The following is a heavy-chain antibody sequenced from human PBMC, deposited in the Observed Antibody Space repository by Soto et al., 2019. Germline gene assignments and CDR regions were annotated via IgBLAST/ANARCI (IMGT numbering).Heavy chain of an antibody. V-gene: IGHV2-26*01. CDR2: IFSNEEK. J-gene: IGHJ3*02. D-gene: IGHD4-17*01. Sequence: QVTLKESGPVLVKPTATLTLTCTGSGFSLSNARMGVSWIRQPPGKALEWLAHIFSNEEKSYSTSLKSRLTITKDTSKSQVVLTMTNMDPVDTATYYCARSPRAIRRAFDIWGQGTMVTVSS. CDR3: ARSPRAIRRAFDI. CDR1: GFSLSNARMG.